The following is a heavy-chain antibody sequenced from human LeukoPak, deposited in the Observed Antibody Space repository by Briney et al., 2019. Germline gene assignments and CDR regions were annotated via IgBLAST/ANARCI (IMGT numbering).Heavy chain of an antibody. CDR3: AKDIATMRWLRPDPSVDY. CDR2: IRYDGINK. CDR1: GLTFSNHG. Sequence: PGGSLRLSCAASGLTFSNHGMHWVRQSPGKGLERVSFIRYDGINKYYPDSVKGRFTISRGNSKNTLYLHMNSLRAEDTAVYYCAKDIATMRWLRPDPSVDYWGQGTLVTVSS. J-gene: IGHJ4*02. V-gene: IGHV3-30*02. D-gene: IGHD5-12*01.